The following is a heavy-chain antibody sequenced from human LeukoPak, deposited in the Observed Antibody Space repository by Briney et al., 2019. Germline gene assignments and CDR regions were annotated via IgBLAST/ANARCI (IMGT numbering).Heavy chain of an antibody. CDR1: GFSFSSYW. Sequence: GGSLRLSCAASGFSFSSYWMHWVRQAPGKGLEWVAVISDDGRKKYYADSVKGRFTISRDNSKNTLYLQMNSLRAEDTAVYYCAKDSKNYAIDYWGQGTLVTVSS. V-gene: IGHV3-30*18. D-gene: IGHD3-16*01. CDR2: ISDDGRKK. CDR3: AKDSKNYAIDY. J-gene: IGHJ4*02.